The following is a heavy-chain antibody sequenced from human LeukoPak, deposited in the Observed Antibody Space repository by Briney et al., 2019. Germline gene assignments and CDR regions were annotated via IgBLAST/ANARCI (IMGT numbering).Heavy chain of an antibody. D-gene: IGHD6-19*01. V-gene: IGHV1-18*01. Sequence: ASVKVSCKASGYTFTSYGISWVRQAPGQGLEWMGWISAYNGNTNYAQKLQGRVTMTTDTSTSTAYMELSRLRSDDTAVYYCASETFDSSGWYPIDYWGQGTLVTVSS. CDR1: GYTFTSYG. J-gene: IGHJ4*02. CDR3: ASETFDSSGWYPIDY. CDR2: ISAYNGNT.